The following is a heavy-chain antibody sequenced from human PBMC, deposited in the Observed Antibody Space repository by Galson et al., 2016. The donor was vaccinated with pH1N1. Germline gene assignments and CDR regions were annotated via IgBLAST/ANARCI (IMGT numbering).Heavy chain of an antibody. J-gene: IGHJ4*02. Sequence: SVKVSCKASGYTFTTYGISWVRQAPGQGLEWMGWINPNSGGRNYAQKFQGRVTMTRDTSISTPYMELSRLRSDDTAVYSCARGSGYSGYDPEYYFDYWGQGTLVTVSS. V-gene: IGHV1-2*02. CDR2: INPNSGGR. CDR3: ARGSGYSGYDPEYYFDY. CDR1: GYTFTTYG. D-gene: IGHD5-12*01.